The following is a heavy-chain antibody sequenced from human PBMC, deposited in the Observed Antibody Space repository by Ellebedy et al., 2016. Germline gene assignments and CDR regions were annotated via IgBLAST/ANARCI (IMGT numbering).Heavy chain of an antibody. D-gene: IGHD5-12*01. CDR2: IYYSGST. V-gene: IGHV4-59*01. Sequence: SETLSLTCTVSGGSISSYYWSWIRQPPGKGLEWIGYIYYSGSTNYNPSLKSRVTISVDTSKNQFSLNLSSVTAADTAVYYCATLDSGYGGGYSYFYNMDVWGKGTTVTVSS. CDR1: GGSISSYY. CDR3: ATLDSGYGGGYSYFYNMDV. J-gene: IGHJ6*03.